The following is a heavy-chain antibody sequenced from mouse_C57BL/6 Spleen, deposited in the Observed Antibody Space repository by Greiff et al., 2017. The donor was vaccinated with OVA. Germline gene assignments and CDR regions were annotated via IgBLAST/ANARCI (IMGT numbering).Heavy chain of an antibody. CDR2: LDPSDSYT. J-gene: IGHJ2*01. CDR3: ARSQLGDYFDY. D-gene: IGHD4-1*02. CDR1: GYTFTSYW. Sequence: QVQLQQPGAELVMPGASVKLSCKASGYTFTSYWMHWVKQRPGQGLEWIGELDPSDSYTNYNQKFKGKSTLTVDKSSSTAYMQLSSLTSEDSAVYYWARSQLGDYFDYWGQGTTLTVSS. V-gene: IGHV1-69*01.